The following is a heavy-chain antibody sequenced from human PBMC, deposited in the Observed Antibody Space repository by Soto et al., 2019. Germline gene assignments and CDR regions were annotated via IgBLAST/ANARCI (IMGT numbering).Heavy chain of an antibody. CDR3: ASMYSSRNFDY. CDR1: GGSISSYY. V-gene: IGHV4-59*08. Sequence: SETLSLTCTVSGGSISSYYWSWIRQPPGKGLEWIGYIYYSGSTNYNPSPKSRVTISVDTTKNQFSLKLSSVTAADTAVYYCASMYSSRNFDYWGQGTLVTVSS. D-gene: IGHD6-13*01. CDR2: IYYSGST. J-gene: IGHJ4*02.